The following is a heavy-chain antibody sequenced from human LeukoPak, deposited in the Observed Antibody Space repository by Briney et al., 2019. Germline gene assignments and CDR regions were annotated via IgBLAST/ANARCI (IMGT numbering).Heavy chain of an antibody. Sequence: GGSLGLSCAASGLTFNIGWMSWVRQAPGKGLEWVGRIRSRSAGGTTDYGAPVKGRFTISRGDSKNTLYLQMNSLKTEDTAVYYCYTGRGTHDYWGQGTLVNVSS. CDR2: IRSRSAGGTT. V-gene: IGHV3-15*01. J-gene: IGHJ4*02. CDR1: GLTFNIGW. D-gene: IGHD1-1*01. CDR3: YTGRGTHDY.